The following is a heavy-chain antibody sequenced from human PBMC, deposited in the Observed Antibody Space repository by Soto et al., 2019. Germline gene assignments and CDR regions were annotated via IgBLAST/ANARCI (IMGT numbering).Heavy chain of an antibody. V-gene: IGHV3-23*01. Sequence: EVQLLESGGGLVQPGGSLRLSCAASGFTFSSYAMSWVRQAPGKGLEWVSAIGSSGSSTYYADSVMGRFTISRDNSKNTLYRQMNSLRAEDTAVYSCAKEGGGGSYIHLWGQGTLVTVSS. J-gene: IGHJ5*02. D-gene: IGHD3-10*01. CDR3: AKEGGGGSYIHL. CDR2: IGSSGSST. CDR1: GFTFSSYA.